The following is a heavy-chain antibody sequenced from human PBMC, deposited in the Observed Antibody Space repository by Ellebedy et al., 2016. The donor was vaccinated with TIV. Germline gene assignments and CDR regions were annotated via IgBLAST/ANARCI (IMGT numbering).Heavy chain of an antibody. D-gene: IGHD1-1*01. Sequence: ASVKVSXXASGYMFTTYAISWVRQAPGQGLEWMGRITVYNRNTNSAQQFQGRVIMTTDTSTSTAYMELRSLKSDDTAVYYCAREGIETGGFDYWGQGTLVTVSS. V-gene: IGHV1-18*01. CDR2: ITVYNRNT. J-gene: IGHJ4*02. CDR1: GYMFTTYA. CDR3: AREGIETGGFDY.